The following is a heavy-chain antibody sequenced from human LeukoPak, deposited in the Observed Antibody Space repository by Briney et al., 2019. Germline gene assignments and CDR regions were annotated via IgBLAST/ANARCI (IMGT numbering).Heavy chain of an antibody. V-gene: IGHV1-69*05. D-gene: IGHD3-10*01. CDR2: IIPIFGTA. CDR3: ARAGERYYGSGSHPVYYHYYMDV. CDR1: GGTFSSYA. J-gene: IGHJ6*03. Sequence: SVKVPCKASGGTFSSYAISWVRQAPGQGLEWMGGIIPIFGTANYAQKFQGRVTITTDESTSTAYMELSSLRSEDTAVYYCARAGERYYGSGSHPVYYHYYMDVRGKGTTVTVSS.